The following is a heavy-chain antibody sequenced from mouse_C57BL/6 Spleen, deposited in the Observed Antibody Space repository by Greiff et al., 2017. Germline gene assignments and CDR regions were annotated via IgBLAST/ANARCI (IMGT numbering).Heavy chain of an antibody. CDR2: ISGGGGNT. Sequence: EVQLVESGGGLVKPGGSLKLSCAASGFTFSSYTMSWVRQTPEKRLEWVATISGGGGNTYYPDSVKGLFTISRDNAKNTLYLQMSSLRSEDTALYYCASHYYGSSYDYWGQGTTLTVSS. V-gene: IGHV5-9*01. CDR3: ASHYYGSSYDY. J-gene: IGHJ2*01. CDR1: GFTFSSYT. D-gene: IGHD1-1*01.